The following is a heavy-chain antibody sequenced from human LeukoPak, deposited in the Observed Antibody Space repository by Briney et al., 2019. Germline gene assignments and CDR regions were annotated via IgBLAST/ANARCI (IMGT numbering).Heavy chain of an antibody. CDR2: IWYGGSDK. CDR3: ARAGNGFDI. D-gene: IGHD3-10*01. CDR1: GITFSSFG. J-gene: IGHJ3*02. Sequence: QTGGSLRLSCAASGITFSSFGMHWVRQPPGKGLEWVAVIWYGGSDKYYADSVKGRFTISRDNSKNTLYLQMNSLRAEDTAVYYCARAGNGFDIWGQGTMVTVSS. V-gene: IGHV3-33*01.